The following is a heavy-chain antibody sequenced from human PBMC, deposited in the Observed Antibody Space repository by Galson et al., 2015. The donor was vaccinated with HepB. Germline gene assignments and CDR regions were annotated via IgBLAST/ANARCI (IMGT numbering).Heavy chain of an antibody. V-gene: IGHV3-30*18. J-gene: IGHJ6*02. CDR1: GFTFSSYG. D-gene: IGHD2-8*02. CDR2: ISYDGSNK. Sequence: SLRLSCAASGFTFSSYGMHWVRQAPGKGLEWVAVISYDGSNKYYADSVKGRFTISRDNSKNTLYLQMNSLRAEDTAVYYCAKLPGAGGYYYYGMDVWGQGTTVTVSS. CDR3: AKLPGAGGYYYYGMDV.